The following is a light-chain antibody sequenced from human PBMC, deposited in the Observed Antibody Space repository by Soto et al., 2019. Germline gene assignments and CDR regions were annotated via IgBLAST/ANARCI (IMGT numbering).Light chain of an antibody. J-gene: IGLJ2*01. CDR2: EDN. CDR1: SGSIASNY. V-gene: IGLV6-57*02. Sequence: NFMLTQPHSVSASPGKTVTISCTGSSGSIASNYVQWYQQRPGSAPTTVIYEDNRRPSGVPDRFSGSIDSSSNSASLTISGLKTEDEADYYCQSYDSSNHVVFGGGTKLTVL. CDR3: QSYDSSNHVV.